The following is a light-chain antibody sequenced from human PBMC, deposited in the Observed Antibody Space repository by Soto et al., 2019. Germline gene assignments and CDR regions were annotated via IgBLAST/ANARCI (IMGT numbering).Light chain of an antibody. CDR3: QSYDSSLSGYV. V-gene: IGLV1-40*01. J-gene: IGLJ1*01. Sequence: QSVLTQPPSVSGAPGQRVTISCIGSSSNIGAGSDVHWYQQVPGTAPKLLIYGDSNRPSGVPDRFSGSKSGTSASLAITGLQAEDEADYYCQSYDSSLSGYVFGTGTKLTVL. CDR1: SSNIGAGSD. CDR2: GDS.